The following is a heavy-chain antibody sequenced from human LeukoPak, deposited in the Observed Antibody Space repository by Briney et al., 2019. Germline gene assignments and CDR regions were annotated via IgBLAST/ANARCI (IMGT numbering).Heavy chain of an antibody. J-gene: IGHJ4*02. CDR2: INTNTGNP. CDR1: GYTFTSYA. V-gene: IGHV7-4-1*02. Sequence: ASVAVSCKASGYTFTSYAMNWVRQAPGQGLEWMGWINTNTGNPTYAQGFTGRFVFSLDTSVSTAYLQISSLKAEDTAVYYCARDGYCSSTSCYGPKHDYWGQGTLVTVSS. CDR3: ARDGYCSSTSCYGPKHDY. D-gene: IGHD2-2*01.